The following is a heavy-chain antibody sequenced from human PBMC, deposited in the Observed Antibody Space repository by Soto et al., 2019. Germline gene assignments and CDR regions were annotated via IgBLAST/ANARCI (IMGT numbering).Heavy chain of an antibody. D-gene: IGHD6-13*01. CDR2: IYYSGST. Sequence: SETLSLTCTVSGGSISSYYWSWIRQPPGKGLEWIGYIYYSGSTNYNPSLKSRVTISVDTSKNQFSPKLGSVTAADTAVYYCARLKAAANIYYYYYMDVWGKGTTVTVSS. CDR1: GGSISSYY. V-gene: IGHV4-59*08. CDR3: ARLKAAANIYYYYYMDV. J-gene: IGHJ6*03.